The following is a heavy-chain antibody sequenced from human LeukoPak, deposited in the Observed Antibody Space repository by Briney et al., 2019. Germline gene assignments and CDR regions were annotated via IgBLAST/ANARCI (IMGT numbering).Heavy chain of an antibody. J-gene: IGHJ4*02. V-gene: IGHV1-18*01. CDR2: ISAYNGNT. CDR1: GYTFTSYG. D-gene: IGHD3-10*01. Sequence: ASVKVSCKASGYTFTSYGISWVRQAPGQGLEWMGWISAYNGNTNYAQKFQGRVTMTRDTSISTAYMELSRLRSDDTAVYYCARLGLGLDFDYWGQGTLVTVSS. CDR3: ARLGLGLDFDY.